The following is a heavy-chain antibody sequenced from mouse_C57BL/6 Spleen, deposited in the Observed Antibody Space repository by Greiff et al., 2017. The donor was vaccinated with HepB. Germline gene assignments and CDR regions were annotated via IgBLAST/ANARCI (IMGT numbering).Heavy chain of an antibody. CDR2: INPSNGGT. CDR1: GYTFTSYT. D-gene: IGHD1-1*01. V-gene: IGHV1-53*01. J-gene: IGHJ4*01. CDR3: ARSITTVVATDYAMDY. Sequence: VKLQQSGAELARPGASVKMSCKASGYTFTSYTMHWVKQRPGQGLEWIGNINPSNGGTNYNEKFKSKATLTVDKSSSTAYMQLSSLTSEDSAVYYCARSITTVVATDYAMDYWGQGTSVTVSS.